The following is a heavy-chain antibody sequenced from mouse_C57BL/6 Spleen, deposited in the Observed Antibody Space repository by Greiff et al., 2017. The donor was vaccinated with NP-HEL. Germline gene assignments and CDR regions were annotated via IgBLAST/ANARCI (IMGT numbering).Heavy chain of an antibody. V-gene: IGHV14-1*01. Sequence: VQLQQSGAELVRPGASVKLSCTASGFNIKDYYMHWVKQRPEQGLEWIGRIDPEDGDTEYAPKFQGKATMTAETSSNTAYLQLSSLTYEDTAVYYCTPIPTVRSYWYFDVWGTGTTVTVSS. J-gene: IGHJ1*03. D-gene: IGHD1-1*01. CDR3: TPIPTVRSYWYFDV. CDR2: IDPEDGDT. CDR1: GFNIKDYY.